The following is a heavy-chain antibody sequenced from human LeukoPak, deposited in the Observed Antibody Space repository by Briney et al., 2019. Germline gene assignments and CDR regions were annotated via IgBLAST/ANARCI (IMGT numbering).Heavy chain of an antibody. CDR1: GFTFSSYA. J-gene: IGHJ4*02. V-gene: IGHV3-30-3*01. CDR3: ARGGYYDSSGYSRY. D-gene: IGHD3-22*01. Sequence: GGSLRLSCAASGFTFSSYAMSWVRQAPGKGLEWVAVISYDGSNKYYADSVKGRFTISRDNSKNTLYLQMNSLRAEDTAVYYCARGGYYDSSGYSRYWGQGTLVTVSS. CDR2: ISYDGSNK.